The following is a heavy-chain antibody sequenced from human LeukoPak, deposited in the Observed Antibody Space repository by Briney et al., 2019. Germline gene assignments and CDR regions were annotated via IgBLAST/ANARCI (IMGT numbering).Heavy chain of an antibody. CDR1: GYTFPSYD. D-gene: IGHD6-13*01. J-gene: IGHJ5*02. CDR3: ARGRGIAAAWNWFDP. Sequence: GASVKVSCKSSGYTFPSYDINWLRQPTAQGLAWLGCMNHNGGNTRYAQKYQGRLTINRNISINTAYMKLSRLRSEDTAVYYCARGRGIAAAWNWFDPWGQGTLVTVSS. V-gene: IGHV1-8*01. CDR2: MNHNGGNT.